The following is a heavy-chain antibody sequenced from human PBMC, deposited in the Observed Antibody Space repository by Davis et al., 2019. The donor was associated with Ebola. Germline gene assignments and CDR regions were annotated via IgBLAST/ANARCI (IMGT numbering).Heavy chain of an antibody. CDR2: ISSDGGIT. CDR1: GFTFNKYW. D-gene: IGHD2-2*01. CDR3: ARSSYQPDY. V-gene: IGHV3-74*01. Sequence: GESLKISCAASGFTFNKYWMHWVRQAPGKGLVYVSRISSDGGITSYADSVRGRFSVSRDSTNNTLYLQMDSLRAEDTAVYYCARSSYQPDYWGQGTLVTVSS. J-gene: IGHJ4*02.